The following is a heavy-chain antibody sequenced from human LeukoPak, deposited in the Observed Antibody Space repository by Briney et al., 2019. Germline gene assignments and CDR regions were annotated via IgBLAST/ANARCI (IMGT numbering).Heavy chain of an antibody. CDR3: ARDSSGCLVPSGVLNY. V-gene: IGHV1-18*01. J-gene: IGHJ4*02. Sequence: ASVKVSRKASGYTFTSYGISWVRQAHGQGLEWMGWISAYNGNTNYAQKLQGRVTMTTDTSTSTAYMELRSLRSDDTAGYYCARDSSGCLVPSGVLNYWGQGTLVTVSS. CDR2: ISAYNGNT. CDR1: GYTFTSYG. D-gene: IGHD6-19*01.